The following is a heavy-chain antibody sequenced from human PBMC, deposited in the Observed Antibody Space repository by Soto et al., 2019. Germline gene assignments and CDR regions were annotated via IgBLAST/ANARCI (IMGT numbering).Heavy chain of an antibody. J-gene: IGHJ3*02. D-gene: IGHD1-1*01. V-gene: IGHV1-69*12. CDR2: IIPIFGTA. Sequence: QVQLVQSGAEVKKPGSSVKVSCKASGGTFSSYAISWVRQAPGQGLEWMGGIIPIFGTANYAQKFQGRVTITADESTSTAYMELSSLRSEDTAVYYCARARVQLERNPLSDAFDIWGQGTMVTVSS. CDR1: GGTFSSYA. CDR3: ARARVQLERNPLSDAFDI.